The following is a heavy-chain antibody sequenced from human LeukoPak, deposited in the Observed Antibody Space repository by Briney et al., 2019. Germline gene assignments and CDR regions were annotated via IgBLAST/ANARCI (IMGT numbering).Heavy chain of an antibody. CDR3: AKEIAARRDYYYYYGMDV. CDR2: ISWNSGSI. Sequence: GRSLRLSCAASGFTFDDYAMHWVRQAPGKGLEWVSGISWNSGSIGYADSVKGRFTISRDNAKNSLYLQMNSLRAEDTALYYCAKEIAARRDYYYYYGMDVWGRGTTVTVSS. V-gene: IGHV3-9*01. D-gene: IGHD6-6*01. CDR1: GFTFDDYA. J-gene: IGHJ6*02.